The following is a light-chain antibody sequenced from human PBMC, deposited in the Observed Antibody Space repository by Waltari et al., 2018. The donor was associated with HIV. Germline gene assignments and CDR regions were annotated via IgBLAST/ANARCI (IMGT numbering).Light chain of an antibody. CDR1: KIGSKS. CDR3: HVWDSRSVI. J-gene: IGLJ2*01. CDR2: DDS. V-gene: IGLV3-21*02. Sequence: SYVLTQPPSVSVAPGQTARITCGGNKIGSKSVHWYQQKPGQAPVLVMYDDSDRPSGIPERFSGSNAGNTATLTISRVEAGDEADFYCHVWDSRSVIFGGGTKLTVL.